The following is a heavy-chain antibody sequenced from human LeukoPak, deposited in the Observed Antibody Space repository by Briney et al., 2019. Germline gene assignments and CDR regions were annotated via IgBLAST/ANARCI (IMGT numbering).Heavy chain of an antibody. CDR1: GFTFSSYW. Sequence: QPGGSLRLSCAVSGFTFSSYWMSWVRQAPGKGLEWVANIKQDGSEKYYVDSVKGRFTISRDNAKNSLFLQMNSLRVEDTAVYYCARDNTEGGYSYWGQGTLVTVSS. D-gene: IGHD3-22*01. J-gene: IGHJ4*02. CDR3: ARDNTEGGYSY. CDR2: IKQDGSEK. V-gene: IGHV3-7*01.